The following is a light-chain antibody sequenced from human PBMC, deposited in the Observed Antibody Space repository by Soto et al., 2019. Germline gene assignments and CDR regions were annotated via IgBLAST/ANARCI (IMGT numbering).Light chain of an antibody. CDR1: QSVISNS. CDR3: QQYGTSPWT. CDR2: GAS. J-gene: IGKJ1*01. V-gene: IGKV3-20*01. Sequence: PGDTGTLSCRASQSVISNSLVWYQQKPGQVPRLLIYGASNRATGIPDRFTGSGSGTDFTLTISRLEPEDFAVYFCQQYGTSPWTFVQGTKVDIK.